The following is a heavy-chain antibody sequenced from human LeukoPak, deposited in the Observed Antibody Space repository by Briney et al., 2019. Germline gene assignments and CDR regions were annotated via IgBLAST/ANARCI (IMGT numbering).Heavy chain of an antibody. J-gene: IGHJ6*04. CDR1: GFTFSRYG. V-gene: IGHV3-33*01. D-gene: IGHD2-15*01. CDR2: IWYDGSNK. Sequence: QPGGSLRLSCAASGFTFSRYGMHWVRQAPGKGLEGVAVIWYDGSNKYYADSVKGRFTISRDNSKNTLYLQMNSLRAEDTAVYYCARSYCSGGSCSYYYYYGMDVWGKGTTVTVSS. CDR3: ARSYCSGGSCSYYYYYGMDV.